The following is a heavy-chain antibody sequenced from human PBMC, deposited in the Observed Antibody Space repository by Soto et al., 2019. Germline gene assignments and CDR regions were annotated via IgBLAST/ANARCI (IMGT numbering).Heavy chain of an antibody. CDR1: GFTVSSNY. V-gene: IGHV3-53*04. CDR3: ARAPRDYEGLFDY. J-gene: IGHJ4*02. Sequence: GGSLRLSCAASGFTVSSNYMSWVRQAPGKGLEWVSVIYSGGSTYYADSVKGRFTISRHNSKNTLYLQMNSLRAEDTAVYYCARAPRDYEGLFDYWGQGTLVTVSS. CDR2: IYSGGST. D-gene: IGHD4-17*01.